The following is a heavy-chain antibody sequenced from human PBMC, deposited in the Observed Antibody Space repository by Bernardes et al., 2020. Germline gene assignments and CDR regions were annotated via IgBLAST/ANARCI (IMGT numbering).Heavy chain of an antibody. Sequence: GWSLRLSCAASGFTFSSYDMHWVRQATGKGLEWVSAIGTAGDTYYPGSVKGRFTISRENAKNSLYLQMNSLRAGDTAVYYCARVGVAGQFDYWGQGTLVTVSS. CDR3: ARVGVAGQFDY. D-gene: IGHD6-19*01. V-gene: IGHV3-13*01. J-gene: IGHJ4*02. CDR2: IGTAGDT. CDR1: GFTFSSYD.